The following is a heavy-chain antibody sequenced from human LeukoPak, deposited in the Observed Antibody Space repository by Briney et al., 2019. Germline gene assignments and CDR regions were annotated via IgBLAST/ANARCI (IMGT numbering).Heavy chain of an antibody. D-gene: IGHD3-3*01. CDR3: ASYDFWSGYSFDY. CDR2: ISAYNGNT. J-gene: IGHJ4*02. CDR1: GYTFFDYY. V-gene: IGHV1-18*04. Sequence: GASVKVSCKALGYTFFDYYLHWVRQAPGQGLEWMGWISAYNGNTNYAQKLQGRVTMTTDTSTSTAYMELRSLRSDDTAVYYCASYDFWSGYSFDYWGQGTLVTVSS.